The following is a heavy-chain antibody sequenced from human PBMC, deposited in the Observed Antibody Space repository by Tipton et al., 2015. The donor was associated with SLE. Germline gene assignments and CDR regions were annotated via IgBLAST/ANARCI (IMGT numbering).Heavy chain of an antibody. V-gene: IGHV4-30-2*01. CDR3: ARNWYFDV. CDR1: GGSISSGGYS. CDR2: IYHSGST. J-gene: IGHJ2*01. Sequence: TLSLTCTVSGGSISSGGYSWSWIRQPPGKGLEWIGYIYHSGSTYYNPSLKSRVTISVDRSKNQVSLKLSSVTVADTAVYYCARNWYFDVWGRGTLVTVSS.